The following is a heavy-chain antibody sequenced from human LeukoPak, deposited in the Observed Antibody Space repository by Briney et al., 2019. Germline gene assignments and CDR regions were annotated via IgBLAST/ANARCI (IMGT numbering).Heavy chain of an antibody. CDR3: ARGSNYYGSGSYYLAY. Sequence: GGSLRLSCAASGFTFSSHAMSWVRQAPGKGLEWVSAISGSGGSTYYADSVKGRFTISRDNSKNTLYLQMNSLRAEDTAVYYCARGSNYYGSGSYYLAYWGQGTLVTVSS. CDR2: ISGSGGST. J-gene: IGHJ4*02. V-gene: IGHV3-23*01. CDR1: GFTFSSHA. D-gene: IGHD3-10*01.